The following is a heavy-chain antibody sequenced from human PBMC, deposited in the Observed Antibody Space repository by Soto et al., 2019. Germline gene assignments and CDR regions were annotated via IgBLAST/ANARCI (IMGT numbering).Heavy chain of an antibody. CDR1: GGSISSGDYY. CDR2: IYASGRT. V-gene: IGHV4-31*03. CDR3: ARLPTFYGILGGSDAT. J-gene: IGHJ4*02. D-gene: IGHD3-9*01. Sequence: QMQLQESGPGLVKPSETLSLTCTVSGGSISSGDYYWTWVRQHPGKGLEWIGYIYASGRTYYTPSLKSRVSISVDTSKNQCSLKLSSVAAADTAVYYCARLPTFYGILGGSDATWGQGILVTVSS.